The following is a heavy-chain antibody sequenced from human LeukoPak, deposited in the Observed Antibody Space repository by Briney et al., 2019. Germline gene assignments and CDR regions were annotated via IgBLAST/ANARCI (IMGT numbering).Heavy chain of an antibody. CDR1: GYTFTSYY. J-gene: IGHJ6*03. CDR2: INPSGGST. V-gene: IGHV1-46*01. D-gene: IGHD1-7*01. Sequence: APVKVSCKASGYTFTSYYMHWVRQAPGQGLEWMGIINPSGGSTSYAQKFRGRVTMTRDTSTSTVYMELRRLRSDDTAVYYCARDLRETATTRYYYYYMDVWGKGTTVTISS. CDR3: ARDLRETATTRYYYYYMDV.